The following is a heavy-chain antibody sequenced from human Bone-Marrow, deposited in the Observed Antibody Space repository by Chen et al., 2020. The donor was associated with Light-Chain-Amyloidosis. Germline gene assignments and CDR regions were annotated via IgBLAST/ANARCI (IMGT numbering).Heavy chain of an antibody. CDR1: GFNFSSFG. CDR2: VSGSTVST. J-gene: IGHJ4*02. D-gene: IGHD3-10*01. CDR3: TRKGGYFDF. Sequence: EVQLVESGGGLVQPGGSLRLSCATSGFNFSSFGMSWDRQAPGKGLEWVSTVSGSTVSTYYAGAVKGRFIISRDNSKSTLYLQMNSRRAGDTAVYFCTRKGGYFDFWGQGSLVTVSS. V-gene: IGHV3-23*04.